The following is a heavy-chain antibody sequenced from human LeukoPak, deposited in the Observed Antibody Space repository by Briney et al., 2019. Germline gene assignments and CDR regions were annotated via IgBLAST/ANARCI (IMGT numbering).Heavy chain of an antibody. CDR3: AREVVTASNYFDY. CDR1: GGSISSYY. CDR2: IYYSGST. D-gene: IGHD2-21*02. V-gene: IGHV4-59*01. J-gene: IGHJ4*02. Sequence: SETLSLTCTVSGGSISSYYWSWIRQPPGKGLEWIGYIYYSGSTSYNPSLKSRVTISVDTSKNQFSLKLSSVTAADTAVYYCAREVVTASNYFDYWGQGTLVTVSS.